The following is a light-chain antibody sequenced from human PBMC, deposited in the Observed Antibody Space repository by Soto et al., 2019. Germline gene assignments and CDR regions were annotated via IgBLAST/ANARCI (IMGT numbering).Light chain of an antibody. V-gene: IGKV3-20*01. CDR1: QSVRNNF. CDR2: AAS. J-gene: IGKJ5*01. CDR3: QQYGSSPPSST. Sequence: EVVLTQSPGTLSLSPGERASLSCRASQSVRNNFLAWYQQKPGQAPRILIYAASNRATGIPDRFSGGGSGTDFTLTISRLEPEDFAVYYCQQYGSSPPSSTFGQGTRLEIK.